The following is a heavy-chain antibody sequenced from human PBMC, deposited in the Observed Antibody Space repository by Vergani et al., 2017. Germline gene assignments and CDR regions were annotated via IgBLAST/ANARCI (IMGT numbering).Heavy chain of an antibody. J-gene: IGHJ6*02. V-gene: IGHV4-34*01. D-gene: IGHD3-22*01. Sequence: QVQLQQWGAGLLKPSETLSLTCAVYGGSFSGYYWSWIRQPPGKGLEWIGEINHSGSTNYNPSLKSRVTISVDTSKNQFSLKLSSVTAADTAVYYCAREGHYYDRVPLGMDVWSQGTTVTVSS. CDR1: GGSFSGYY. CDR3: AREGHYYDRVPLGMDV. CDR2: INHSGST.